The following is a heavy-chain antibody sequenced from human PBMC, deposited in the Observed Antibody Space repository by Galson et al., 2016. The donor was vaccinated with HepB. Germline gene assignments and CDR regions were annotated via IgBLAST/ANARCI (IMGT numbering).Heavy chain of an antibody. CDR3: ATSSR. J-gene: IGHJ4*02. D-gene: IGHD6-19*01. V-gene: IGHV3-30*09. CDR2: ISYDGSKK. Sequence: SCAASGFSFSSCAMHWVRQAPGKGLEWVALISYDGSKKYYADSVKGRFAISRDNSKSTLYLQMNSLRAEDTAIYYCATSSRWGQGTLVTVSS. CDR1: GFSFSSCA.